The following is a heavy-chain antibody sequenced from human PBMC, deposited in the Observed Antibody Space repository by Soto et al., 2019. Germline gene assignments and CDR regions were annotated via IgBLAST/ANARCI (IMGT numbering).Heavy chain of an antibody. Sequence: PSEILSLTCTVSGGSITSSYWSWIRRPPWTGMEWIAYIYDTGISGYTPSTSYNPSLKSRVTMSVDTSKSQFSLKLTSVTAADTAVYYCARGEDAFFYYGLDVWGQGGTVSGSS. CDR1: GGSITSSY. CDR3: ARGEDAFFYYGLDV. J-gene: IGHJ6*02. CDR2: IYDTGISGYTPST. V-gene: IGHV4-59*01.